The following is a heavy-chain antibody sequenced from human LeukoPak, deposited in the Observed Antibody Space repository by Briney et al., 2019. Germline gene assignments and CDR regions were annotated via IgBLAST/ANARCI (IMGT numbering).Heavy chain of an antibody. CDR3: ARDPASGNNPY. CDR1: GFTFSDFW. CDR2: IKQDGSVT. D-gene: IGHD1/OR15-1a*01. J-gene: IGHJ4*02. Sequence: GGSPRLSCAASGFTFSDFWMTWVRQAPGKGLEWVANIKQDGSVTNHVESVRGRFTISRDNPKNSLYLQMNSLGVEDTAVYYCARDPASGNNPYWGQGTLVTVSS. V-gene: IGHV3-7*01.